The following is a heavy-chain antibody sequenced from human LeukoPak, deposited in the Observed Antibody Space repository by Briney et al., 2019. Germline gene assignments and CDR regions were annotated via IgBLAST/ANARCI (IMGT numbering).Heavy chain of an antibody. CDR2: IWYDGSNK. D-gene: IGHD5-18*01. CDR3: AKQGDTAMVRNWYFDL. J-gene: IGHJ2*01. CDR1: GFTFSSYG. Sequence: GRSLRLSCAASGFTFSSYGMHWVRQAPGKGLEWVAVIWYDGSNKYYADSVKGRFTISRDNSKNTLYLQMNSLRAEDTAVYYCAKQGDTAMVRNWYFDLWGRGTLVTVSS. V-gene: IGHV3-33*06.